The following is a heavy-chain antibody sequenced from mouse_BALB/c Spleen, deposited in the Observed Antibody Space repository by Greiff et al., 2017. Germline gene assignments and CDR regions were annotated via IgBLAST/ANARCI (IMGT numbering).Heavy chain of an antibody. Sequence: DLVKPGASVKLSCKASGYTFTSYWINWIKQRPGQGLEWIGRIAPGSGSTYYNEMFKGKATLTVDTSSSTAYIQLSSLSSEDSAVYFCAPMITTRAMDYWGQGTLVTVSA. V-gene: IGHV1S41*01. J-gene: IGHJ3*01. CDR3: APMITTRAMDY. CDR1: GYTFTSYW. CDR2: IAPGSGST. D-gene: IGHD2-4*01.